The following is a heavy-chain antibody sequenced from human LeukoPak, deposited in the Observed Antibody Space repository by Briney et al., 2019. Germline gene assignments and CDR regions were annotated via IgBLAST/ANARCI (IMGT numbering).Heavy chain of an antibody. Sequence: GSLRLSCAASGFTFDDYGMSWVRQAPGKGLEWVSGINWNGGSTGYADSVKGRFTISRDNAKNSLYLQMNSPRAEDTALYYCARSSGSGWYEEGFDYWGQGTLVTVSS. CDR3: ARSSGSGWYEEGFDY. CDR2: INWNGGST. V-gene: IGHV3-20*04. D-gene: IGHD6-19*01. J-gene: IGHJ4*02. CDR1: GFTFDDYG.